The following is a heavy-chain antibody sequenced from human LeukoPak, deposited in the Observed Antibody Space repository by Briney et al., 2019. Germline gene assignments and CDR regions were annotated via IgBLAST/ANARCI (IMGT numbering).Heavy chain of an antibody. CDR2: ISYSAST. Sequence: PSETLSLTCSVSGGSISSRSYYWGWVRHPPGKWLEWIRSISYSASTYYNPSLKSRVTISVDTSKNQFSLKLSSVTAADTALYYCARQRWLVHNWFDPWGQGTLVTVSS. CDR1: GGSISSRSYY. V-gene: IGHV4-39*01. J-gene: IGHJ5*02. CDR3: ARQRWLVHNWFDP. D-gene: IGHD6-19*01.